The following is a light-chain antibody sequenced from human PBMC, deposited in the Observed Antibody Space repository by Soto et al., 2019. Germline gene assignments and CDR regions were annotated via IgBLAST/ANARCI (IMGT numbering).Light chain of an antibody. Sequence: QSALTQPASVSGSPGQSITISCTGTSSDVGGYNYVSWYQQHPGKAPKLMIYDVSNRPSGVSNRFSGSKSGNTASLTISGLQAEDEADYYSSSYTSSRVFGGGTKVTVL. J-gene: IGLJ2*01. CDR1: SSDVGGYNY. CDR3: SSYTSSRV. CDR2: DVS. V-gene: IGLV2-14*01.